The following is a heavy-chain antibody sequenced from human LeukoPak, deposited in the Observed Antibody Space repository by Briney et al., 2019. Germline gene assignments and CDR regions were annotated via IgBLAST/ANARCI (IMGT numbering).Heavy chain of an antibody. J-gene: IGHJ4*02. D-gene: IGHD3-3*01. V-gene: IGHV1-46*01. Sequence: ASVKVSCKASGYTFTSYYMHWVRQAPGQGLEWMGIINLSGGSTSYAQKFQGRVTMTRDTSTSTVYMELSSLRSENTAVYYCARGLDYDFWSGSYYFDYWGQGTLVTVSS. CDR1: GYTFTSYY. CDR3: ARGLDYDFWSGSYYFDY. CDR2: INLSGGST.